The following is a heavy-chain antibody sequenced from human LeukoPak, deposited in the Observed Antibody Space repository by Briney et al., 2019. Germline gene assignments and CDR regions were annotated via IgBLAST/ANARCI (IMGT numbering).Heavy chain of an antibody. Sequence: PSETLSPTCAVYGGSFSGYYWSWIRQPPGKGLEWIGEINHSGSTNYNPSLKSRVTISVDTSKNQFSLKLSSVTAADTAVYYCARVRAVAGTYYFDYWGQGTLVTVSS. V-gene: IGHV4-34*01. CDR3: ARVRAVAGTYYFDY. J-gene: IGHJ4*02. CDR1: GGSFSGYY. D-gene: IGHD6-19*01. CDR2: INHSGST.